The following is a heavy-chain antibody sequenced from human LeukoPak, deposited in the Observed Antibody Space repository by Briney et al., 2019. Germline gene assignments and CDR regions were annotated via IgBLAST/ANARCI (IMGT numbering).Heavy chain of an antibody. Sequence: GGSLRLSCAGSGFTFNGYAMSWVRQAPGRGLEWVSAMSGSEYSSDGISLDYAGSVKGRFTISRDNSKNTVYLQMNSLRAEDTAVYYCAKGIRGVRAYGMDVWGQGTTVTVSS. D-gene: IGHD3-10*01. CDR2: MSGSEYSSDGISL. CDR3: AKGIRGVRAYGMDV. CDR1: GFTFNGYA. V-gene: IGHV3-23*01. J-gene: IGHJ6*02.